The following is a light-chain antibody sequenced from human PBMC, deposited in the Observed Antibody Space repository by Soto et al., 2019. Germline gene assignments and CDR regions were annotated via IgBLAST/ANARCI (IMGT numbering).Light chain of an antibody. Sequence: EIVLTQSPATLSSFPGDRVTLSCRASQAVNTRLAWYQHKPGQAPRLLIYLTSNRAAGTPARFSGSGSGTDFTLTINRLEPEDFAVYYCQQYGSSPQTFGQGTKVDIK. J-gene: IGKJ1*01. CDR1: QAVNTR. CDR3: QQYGSSPQT. V-gene: IGKV3-20*01. CDR2: LTS.